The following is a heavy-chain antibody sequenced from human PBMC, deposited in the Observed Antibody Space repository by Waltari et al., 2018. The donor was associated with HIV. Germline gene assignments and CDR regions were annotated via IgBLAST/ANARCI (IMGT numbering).Heavy chain of an antibody. V-gene: IGHV1-2*02. D-gene: IGHD2-21*02. CDR2: MNPNSGGT. CDR3: ARVHCGGDCYTLDY. Sequence: QVQLVQSGAEVKKPGASVKVSCKASGYTFTGYYMHWVRQAPGQGLEWMGWMNPNSGGTNYEQKCQGRVTMTRDTSISTAYMELSRLRSDDTAVYYCARVHCGGDCYTLDYWGQGTLVTVSS. CDR1: GYTFTGYY. J-gene: IGHJ4*02.